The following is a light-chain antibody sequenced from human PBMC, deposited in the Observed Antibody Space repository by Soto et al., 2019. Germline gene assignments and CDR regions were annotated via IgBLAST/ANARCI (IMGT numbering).Light chain of an antibody. J-gene: IGKJ2*01. CDR2: GAY. Sequence: EIVMTQSPATLAVSPGESATLSCRASQSISNHLTWYQQKPGQPPRLLIYGAYTRATGIPARFSGSGSGTEFTLTISNVQSEDFAGYYCQQYSGWPYTFGQGTKLEIK. CDR3: QQYSGWPYT. V-gene: IGKV3-15*01. CDR1: QSISNH.